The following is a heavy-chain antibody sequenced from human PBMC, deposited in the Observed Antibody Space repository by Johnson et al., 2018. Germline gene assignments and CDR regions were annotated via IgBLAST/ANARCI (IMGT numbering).Heavy chain of an antibody. Sequence: VQLVQSGAEVKKPGSSVRISCKDDGGTFNNYSITWVRQAPGQGLEWMGRIIPLLNIPNYGQKFQGRVTFTADRSTSTAYMELSGRGSDDTAVYYCAREFNSGWRSRWEWRYFQYWGQGTLVAVSS. CDR1: GGTFNNYS. J-gene: IGHJ1*01. CDR2: IIPLLNIP. V-gene: IGHV1-69*04. CDR3: AREFNSGWRSRWEWRYFQY. D-gene: IGHD3-10*01.